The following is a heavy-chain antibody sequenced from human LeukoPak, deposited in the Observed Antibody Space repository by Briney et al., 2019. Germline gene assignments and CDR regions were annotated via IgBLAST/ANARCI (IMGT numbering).Heavy chain of an antibody. CDR1: GFTFSSYW. D-gene: IGHD6-19*01. Sequence: GGSLRLSCAASGFTFSSYWMSWVRQAPGKGLEWVANIKQDGSEKYYVDSVKGRFTISRDNSKNTLYLQMNSLRAEDTAVYYCAKGGVAADFDYWGQGTLVTVSS. CDR3: AKGGVAADFDY. J-gene: IGHJ4*02. V-gene: IGHV3-7*03. CDR2: IKQDGSEK.